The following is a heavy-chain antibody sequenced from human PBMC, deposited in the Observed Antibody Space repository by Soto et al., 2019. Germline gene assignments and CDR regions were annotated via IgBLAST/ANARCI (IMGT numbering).Heavy chain of an antibody. CDR3: AKDTYYATPG. V-gene: IGHV3-53*05. D-gene: IGHD3-10*01. CDR2: VYSGGST. CDR1: GFTVNSNN. J-gene: IGHJ4*02. Sequence: GGYLRLSCAASGFTVNSNNMVWVRQVPGRGLDWVAVVYSGGSTYYGGSVKGRFTISRDIAKNTMYLQMNNLRREDTAVYYCAKDTYYATPGWGQGT.